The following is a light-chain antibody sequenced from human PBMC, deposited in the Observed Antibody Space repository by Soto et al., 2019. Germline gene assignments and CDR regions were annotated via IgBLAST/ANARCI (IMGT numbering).Light chain of an antibody. CDR1: QSVGKNF. CDR3: QQYASSPRT. Sequence: EIVLTQSPGTLSLSPGERATLSCRASQSVGKNFVAWYQQKPGQAPRFLIYGASSRATGIPDRVSGSGSGTDFTLTISRLEPEDFAVYYCQQYASSPRTFGQGTKVEI. CDR2: GAS. V-gene: IGKV3-20*01. J-gene: IGKJ1*01.